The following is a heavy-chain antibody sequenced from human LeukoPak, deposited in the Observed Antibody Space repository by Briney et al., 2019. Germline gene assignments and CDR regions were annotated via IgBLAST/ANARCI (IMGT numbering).Heavy chain of an antibody. CDR2: ISSSGSTI. J-gene: IGHJ6*04. CDR1: GFTFSSYE. V-gene: IGHV3-48*03. CDR3: AELGITMIGGV. Sequence: GGSLRLSCAASGFTFSSYEMNWVRQAPGKGLEWASYISSSGSTIYYADSVKGRFTISRDNAKNSLYLQMNSLRAEDTAVYYCAELGITMIGGVWGKRTTVTISS. D-gene: IGHD3-10*02.